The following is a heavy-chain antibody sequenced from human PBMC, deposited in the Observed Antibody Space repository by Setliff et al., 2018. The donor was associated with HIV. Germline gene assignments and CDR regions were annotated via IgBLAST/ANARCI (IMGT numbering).Heavy chain of an antibody. V-gene: IGHV4-34*01. CDR2: INHSGST. D-gene: IGHD3-10*01. Sequence: KTSETLSLTCAVYGGSFSGYYWSWIRQPPGKGLEWIGEINHSGSTNYNPSLKSRVTISVDTSKNQFSLKLSSVTAADTAVYYCARRGSGFFHYYYYMDVWGKGTTVTSP. CDR1: GGSFSGYY. CDR3: ARRGSGFFHYYYYMDV. J-gene: IGHJ6*03.